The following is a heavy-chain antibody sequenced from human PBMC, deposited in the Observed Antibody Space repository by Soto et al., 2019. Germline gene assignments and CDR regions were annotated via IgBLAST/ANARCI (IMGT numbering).Heavy chain of an antibody. CDR2: IIPILGPA. V-gene: IGHV1-69*16. D-gene: IGHD3-10*01. J-gene: IGHJ4*02. CDR3: ARLWGRADHDS. Sequence: QVQLVQSGAEVKKPGSSVKVSCKASGGSIRTYSVSWVRQAPGQGLEWMGGIIPILGPAKYAQKFQGRVTITAAWSTSTVYMALRSLGSEATAVYYCARLWGRADHDSWGQGTRVAVSS. CDR1: GGSIRTYS.